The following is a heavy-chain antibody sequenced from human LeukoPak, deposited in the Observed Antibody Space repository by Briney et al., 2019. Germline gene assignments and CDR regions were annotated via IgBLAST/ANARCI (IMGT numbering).Heavy chain of an antibody. D-gene: IGHD6-19*01. Sequence: SETLSLTCTVSGGSISSYYWSWIRQPPGKGLEWIGYIYYSGSTNYNPSLKSRVTISVDTSKNQFSLELSSVTAADTAVYYCARRPPPRSSSGWYLLDYWGQGTLVTVSS. V-gene: IGHV4-59*01. CDR1: GGSISSYY. CDR3: ARRPPPRSSSGWYLLDY. CDR2: IYYSGST. J-gene: IGHJ4*02.